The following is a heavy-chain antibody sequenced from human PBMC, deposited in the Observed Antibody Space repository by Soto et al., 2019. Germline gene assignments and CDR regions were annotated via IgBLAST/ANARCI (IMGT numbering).Heavy chain of an antibody. Sequence: SLTISCKGSGYSLTSYWISWVRQLPGKGLAWTGRIDTSDAYTNYSPSFQGHVTISADKSFSHAYLQRSSLKAWDTAMYYCARRPVYSSSAAYYYYRLDVSAQRTT. CDR1: GYSLTSYW. V-gene: IGHV5-10-1*01. CDR3: ARRPVYSSSAAYYYYRLDV. D-gene: IGHD6-13*01. J-gene: IGHJ6*01. CDR2: IDTSDAYT.